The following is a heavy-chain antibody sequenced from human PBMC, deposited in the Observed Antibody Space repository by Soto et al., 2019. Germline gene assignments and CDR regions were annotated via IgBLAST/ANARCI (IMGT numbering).Heavy chain of an antibody. J-gene: IGHJ4*02. V-gene: IGHV5-10-1*01. CDR1: VVSFTSYW. CDR2: IDPSESYT. D-gene: IGHD3-3*01. CDR3: ARHYDFWSGFSYYFNN. Sequence: PGESLKISCKGSVVSFTSYWITWVRQMPGKGLEWMGRIDPSESYTNYSPSFQGHVTISADKSISTAYLQWSSLKASDTAMYYCARHYDFWSGFSYYFNNRGQGTQVTVSS.